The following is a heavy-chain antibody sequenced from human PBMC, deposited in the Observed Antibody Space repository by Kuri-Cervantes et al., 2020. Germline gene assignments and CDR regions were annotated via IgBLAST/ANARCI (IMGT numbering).Heavy chain of an antibody. D-gene: IGHD3-9*01. CDR1: GFTFSSYD. CDR3: AGPYDILTGVRMDV. Sequence: GGSLRLSCAASGFTFSSYDMHWVRQATGKGLEWVSAIGTAGDTYYPGSVKGRFTISRDNSKNTLYLQMNSLRAEDTAVYYCAGPYDILTGVRMDVWGQGTTVTVSS. J-gene: IGHJ6*02. CDR2: IGTAGDT. V-gene: IGHV3-13*01.